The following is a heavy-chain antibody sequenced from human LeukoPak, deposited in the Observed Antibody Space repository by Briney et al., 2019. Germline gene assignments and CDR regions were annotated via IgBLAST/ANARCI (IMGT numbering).Heavy chain of an antibody. V-gene: IGHV1-69*05. D-gene: IGHD5-24*01. CDR3: ARDRRPERWLQLGGPFDY. Sequence: SVKVSCKASGGTFSSYAISWVRQAPGQGLEWMGGIIPIFGTANYAQKFQDRVTITTDESTSTAYMELSSLRSEDTAVYYCARDRRPERWLQLGGPFDYWGQGTLVTVSS. J-gene: IGHJ4*02. CDR2: IIPIFGTA. CDR1: GGTFSSYA.